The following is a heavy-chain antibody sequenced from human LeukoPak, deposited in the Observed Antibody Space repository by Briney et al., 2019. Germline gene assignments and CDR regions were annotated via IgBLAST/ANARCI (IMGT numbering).Heavy chain of an antibody. Sequence: PSETLSLTCTVSGYSISSGYYWGWIRQPPGKGLEWIGSIYHSGSTYYNPSLKSRVTISVDTSKNQFSLKLSSVTAADTAVYYCARNGDYGTTDNAFDIWGQGTMATVSS. CDR3: ARNGDYGTTDNAFDI. CDR1: GYSISSGYY. D-gene: IGHD4-17*01. V-gene: IGHV4-38-2*02. CDR2: IYHSGST. J-gene: IGHJ3*02.